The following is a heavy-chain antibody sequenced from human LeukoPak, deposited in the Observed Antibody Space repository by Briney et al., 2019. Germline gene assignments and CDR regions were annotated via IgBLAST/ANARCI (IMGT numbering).Heavy chain of an antibody. V-gene: IGHV1-2*02. CDR1: GYTFTGYY. D-gene: IGHD3-22*01. J-gene: IGHJ2*01. Sequence: GASVKVSCKASGYTFTGYYMHWVRQAPGQGLGWMGWINPNSGGTNYAQKFQGRVTMTRDTSISTAYMELSRLRSDDTAVYYCARDRGYYDSSGYSRLGWYFDLWGRGTLVTVSS. CDR3: ARDRGYYDSSGYSRLGWYFDL. CDR2: INPNSGGT.